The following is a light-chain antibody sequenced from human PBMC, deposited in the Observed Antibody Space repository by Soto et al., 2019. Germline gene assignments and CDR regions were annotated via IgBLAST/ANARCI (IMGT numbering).Light chain of an antibody. J-gene: IGLJ3*02. Sequence: QSALTQPPSASGSPGQSVTFSCTGTSSDVGDYNYVSWYQQHLGKAPKLMIYEVSKRPSGVPDRFSGSKSGNTASLTVSGLQPEDEADYYCSSYAGSNNLVFGGGTKVTVL. CDR2: EVS. V-gene: IGLV2-8*01. CDR1: SSDVGDYNY. CDR3: SSYAGSNNLV.